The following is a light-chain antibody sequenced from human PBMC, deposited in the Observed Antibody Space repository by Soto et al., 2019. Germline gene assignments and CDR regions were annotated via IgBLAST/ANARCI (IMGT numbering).Light chain of an antibody. CDR3: QQYDSSST. J-gene: IGKJ4*02. V-gene: IGKV1-5*03. CDR1: QNIRSG. CDR2: KAS. Sequence: EIQMTHSPTTLSASVGGRATITCRASQNIRSGLAWYEQNPGKAPRLLIYKASSLESGVPSRFSGSGSGTEFPLTISRLTPDDSATYYCQQYDSSSTFGGGTKVDIK.